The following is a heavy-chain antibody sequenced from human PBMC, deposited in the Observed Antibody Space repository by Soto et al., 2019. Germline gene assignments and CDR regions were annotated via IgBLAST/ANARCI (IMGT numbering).Heavy chain of an antibody. CDR3: ARESIMITFGGVIADYYFDY. J-gene: IGHJ4*02. D-gene: IGHD3-16*02. Sequence: QVQLVESGGGLVKPGGSLRLSCAASGFTFSDYYMSWIRQAPGKGLEWVSYISSSGSTIYYADSVKGRFTISRDNAKNSLYLQMNSLRAEDTTVYYCARESIMITFGGVIADYYFDYWGQGTLDTVSS. V-gene: IGHV3-11*01. CDR2: ISSSGSTI. CDR1: GFTFSDYY.